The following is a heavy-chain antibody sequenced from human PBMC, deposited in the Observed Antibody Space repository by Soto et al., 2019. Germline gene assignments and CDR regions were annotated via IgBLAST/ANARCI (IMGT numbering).Heavy chain of an antibody. CDR2: IIPILGIA. CDR1: GSTFSCDT. V-gene: IGHV1-69*04. CDR3: AREGVRYNWNDIYYYYYMDV. Sequence: SLKVSCEASGSTFSCDTISWVRQGPGQGLEWMGRIIPILGIANYAQKFQGRVTITADKSTSTAYMELSSLRSEDTAVYYCAREGVRYNWNDIYYYYYMDVWGKGTTVTVSS. J-gene: IGHJ6*03. D-gene: IGHD1-20*01.